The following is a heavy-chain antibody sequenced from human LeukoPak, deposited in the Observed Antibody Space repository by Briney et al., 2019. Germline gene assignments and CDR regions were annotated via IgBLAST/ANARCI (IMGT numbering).Heavy chain of an antibody. D-gene: IGHD3-22*01. V-gene: IGHV3-23*01. CDR3: AKDYGYYYDSSGYYPGAFDI. J-gene: IGHJ3*02. Sequence: PGGSLRLSCAASGFTFSSYAMSWVRQAPGKGLEWVSAISGSGGSTYYADSVKGRFTISRDNSKNTLYLQMNSLRAEDTAVYYCAKDYGYYYDSSGYYPGAFDIWGQGTMVTVSS. CDR1: GFTFSSYA. CDR2: ISGSGGST.